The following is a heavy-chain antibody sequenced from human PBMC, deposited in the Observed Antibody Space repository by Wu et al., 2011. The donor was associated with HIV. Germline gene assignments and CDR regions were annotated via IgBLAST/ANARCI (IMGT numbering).Heavy chain of an antibody. CDR2: MNTKSGRT. J-gene: IGHJ4*02. CDR1: GYSFTSYD. Sequence: QVQLVQSGAEVRKPGASVKVSCKASGYSFTSYDMNWVRQAPGQGLEWMGWMNTKSGRTGQAQKFQDRVTFTGDTSKSTAYMELSSLRSEDTAIYYCARGYFYDSSGYADSWGQGTLVTVSS. D-gene: IGHD3-22*01. CDR3: ARGYFYDSSGYADS. V-gene: IGHV1-8*01.